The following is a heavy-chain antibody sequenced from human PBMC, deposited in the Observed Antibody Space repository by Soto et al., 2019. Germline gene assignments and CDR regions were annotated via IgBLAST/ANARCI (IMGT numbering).Heavy chain of an antibody. CDR1: GGSFSGYY. Sequence: SETLSLTCAVYGGSFSGYYWSWIRQPPGKGLEWIGEINHSGSTNYNPSLKSRVTISVDTSKNQFSLKLSSVTAADTAVYYCAMRQQLVNWFDPWGQGTLDTVSS. CDR3: AMRQQLVNWFDP. D-gene: IGHD6-13*01. CDR2: INHSGST. J-gene: IGHJ5*02. V-gene: IGHV4-34*01.